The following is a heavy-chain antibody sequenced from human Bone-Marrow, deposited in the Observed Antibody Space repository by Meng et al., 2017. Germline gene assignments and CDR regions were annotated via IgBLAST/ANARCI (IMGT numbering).Heavy chain of an antibody. Sequence: GESLKISCAASGFTFSSYEMNWVRQAPGKGLEWVGRIKSKTDVGTTDYAAPVKGRFTISRDDSKNTLYLQMNSLRAEDTAVYYCARGYSNYGTDFDYWGQGTLVTVSS. CDR2: IKSKTDVGTT. J-gene: IGHJ4*02. CDR3: ARGYSNYGTDFDY. V-gene: IGHV3-15*01. D-gene: IGHD4-11*01. CDR1: GFTFSSYE.